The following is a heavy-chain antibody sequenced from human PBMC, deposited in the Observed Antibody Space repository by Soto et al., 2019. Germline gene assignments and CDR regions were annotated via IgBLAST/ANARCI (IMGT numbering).Heavy chain of an antibody. V-gene: IGHV3-23*01. CDR2: ISGGGGTT. J-gene: IGHJ6*02. Sequence: EVQLLESGGGLVQPGGSLRLSCAASGFTFSSHVMNWVRQSPGKGLEWVAAISGGGGTTFYGDSVEGRFTMSRDNSKNTLFPQMNSMRAEYTAAYYCARGPRAPPPHGYGMDVWGQGPRVTVSS. CDR3: ARGPRAPPPHGYGMDV. CDR1: GFTFSSHV.